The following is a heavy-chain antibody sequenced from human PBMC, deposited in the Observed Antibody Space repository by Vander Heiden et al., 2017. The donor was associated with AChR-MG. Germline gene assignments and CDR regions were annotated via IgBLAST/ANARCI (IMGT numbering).Heavy chain of an antibody. CDR2: ISWNSGSI. CDR1: GFTFDDYA. CDR3: AKDGSGGRPSYYYMDV. Sequence: EVQLVESGGGLVQPGRSLRLSCAASGFTFDDYAMHWVRQAPGKGLEWVSGISWNSGSIGYADSVKGRFTISRDNAKNSLYLQMNSLRAEDTALYYCAKDGSGGRPSYYYMDVWGKGTTVTVSS. D-gene: IGHD2-15*01. J-gene: IGHJ6*03. V-gene: IGHV3-9*01.